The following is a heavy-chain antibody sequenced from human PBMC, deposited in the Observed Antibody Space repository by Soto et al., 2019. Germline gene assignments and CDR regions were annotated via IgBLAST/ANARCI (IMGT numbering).Heavy chain of an antibody. Sequence: GESLKISCKGSGYSFAGYWITWVRQKPGKGLEWMGRIDPSDSQTYYSPSFRGHVTISVTKSITTVFLQWSSLRASDTAMYYRARQIYDSDTGPNFQYYFDSWGQGTPVTVSS. CDR1: GYSFAGYW. V-gene: IGHV5-10-1*01. D-gene: IGHD3-22*01. J-gene: IGHJ4*02. CDR2: IDPSDSQT. CDR3: ARQIYDSDTGPNFQYYFDS.